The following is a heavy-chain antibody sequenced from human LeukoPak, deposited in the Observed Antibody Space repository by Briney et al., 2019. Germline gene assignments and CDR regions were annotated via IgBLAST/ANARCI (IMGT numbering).Heavy chain of an antibody. V-gene: IGHV4-30-4*01. CDR2: IYYSGST. D-gene: IGHD3-10*01. Sequence: PSETLSLTCTVSGGSISSGDYYWSWIRQPPGKGLEWIGYIYYSGSTYYNPSPKSRVTISVDTSKNQFSLKLSSVTAADTAVYYCARDIRFGELSPDWGQGTLVTVSS. CDR1: GGSISSGDYY. J-gene: IGHJ4*02. CDR3: ARDIRFGELSPD.